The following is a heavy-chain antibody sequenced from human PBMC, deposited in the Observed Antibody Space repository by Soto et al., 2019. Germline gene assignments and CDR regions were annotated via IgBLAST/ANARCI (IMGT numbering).Heavy chain of an antibody. CDR3: SRDPVFRDDFWTYYYYMDV. CDR1: GFTFSSYS. J-gene: IGHJ6*03. CDR2: ISSSSSII. Sequence: GGSLRLSCAASGFTFSSYSMNWVRQAPGKGLEWVSYISSSSSIIYYADTVKGRFTISRDNAKNSLYLQMNSLRAEDTAVYYCSRDPVFRDDFWTYYYYMDVWGKGTTVTVSS. V-gene: IGHV3-48*01. D-gene: IGHD3-3*01.